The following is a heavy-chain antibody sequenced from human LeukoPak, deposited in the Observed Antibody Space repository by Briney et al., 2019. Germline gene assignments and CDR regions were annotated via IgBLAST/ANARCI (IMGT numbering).Heavy chain of an antibody. J-gene: IGHJ5*02. Sequence: ASVKVSCKASGGTFSSYAISWVRQAPGQGLEWMGRIIPIFGTANYAQKFQGRVTITTDESTSTAYMELSSLRSEDTAVYYCARDRPYRYNWFDPWGQGTLVTVSS. CDR3: ARDRPYRYNWFDP. D-gene: IGHD3-16*01. CDR1: GGTFSSYA. V-gene: IGHV1-69*05. CDR2: IIPIFGTA.